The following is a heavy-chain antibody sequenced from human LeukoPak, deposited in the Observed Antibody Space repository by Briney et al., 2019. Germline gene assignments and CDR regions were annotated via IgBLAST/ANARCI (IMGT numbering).Heavy chain of an antibody. Sequence: SETLSLTCTGSGCSISSYYWSWIRQPPGKGLEGIGYIYYSGSTNYNPSLKSRVTISVDTSKNQFSLKLSSVTAADTAVYYCARDQKRGYSYGYFDYWGQGTLVTVSS. D-gene: IGHD5-18*01. CDR3: ARDQKRGYSYGYFDY. J-gene: IGHJ4*02. CDR2: IYYSGST. CDR1: GCSISSYY. V-gene: IGHV4-59*01.